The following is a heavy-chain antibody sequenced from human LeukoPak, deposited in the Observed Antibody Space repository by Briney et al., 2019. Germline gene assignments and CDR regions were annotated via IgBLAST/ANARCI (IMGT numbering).Heavy chain of an antibody. CDR2: INTNTGNP. V-gene: IGHV7-4-1*02. J-gene: IGHJ6*02. Sequence: AASVKVSCKASGYTFTSYAMNWVRQAPGQGLEWMGWINTNTGNPTYAQGFTGRFVFSLDTSVSTAYLQISSLKAEDTAVYYCARANRVDKYYYYGMDVWGQGTTVTVSS. CDR1: GYTFTSYA. D-gene: IGHD1-14*01. CDR3: ARANRVDKYYYYGMDV.